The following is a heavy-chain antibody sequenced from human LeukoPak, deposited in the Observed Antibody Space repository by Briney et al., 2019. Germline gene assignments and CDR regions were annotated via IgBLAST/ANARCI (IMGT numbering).Heavy chain of an antibody. CDR2: ISDSGGRT. J-gene: IGHJ4*02. CDR1: GITLSNYG. CDR3: AKRGVVVRVVLVGFHKEAYYFDS. D-gene: IGHD3-10*01. V-gene: IGHV3-23*01. Sequence: GGSLRLSCAVSGITLSNYGMSWVRQAPGKGLEWVAGISDSGGRTNYADSGKGRFSISRDNPKNTLYLQMNSLRAEDTAVYFCAKRGVVVRVVLVGFHKEAYYFDSWGQGALVTVSS.